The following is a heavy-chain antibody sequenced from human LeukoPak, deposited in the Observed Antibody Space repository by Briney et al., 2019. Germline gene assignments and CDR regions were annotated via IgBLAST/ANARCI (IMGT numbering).Heavy chain of an antibody. Sequence: PGGSLRLSCAASGFTFSSYWMSWVRQAPGKGLEWVANIKQDGSEKYYVDSVKGRFTISRDNAKNSLYLQMNSLRSEDTAVYYCAREGYYDSSGYYPLDYWGQGTLVTVSS. J-gene: IGHJ4*02. CDR3: AREGYYDSSGYYPLDY. D-gene: IGHD3-22*01. CDR2: IKQDGSEK. CDR1: GFTFSSYW. V-gene: IGHV3-7*03.